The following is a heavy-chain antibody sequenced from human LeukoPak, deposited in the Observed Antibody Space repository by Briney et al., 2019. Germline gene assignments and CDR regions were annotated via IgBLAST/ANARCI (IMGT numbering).Heavy chain of an antibody. CDR1: GGTFSSYA. CDR3: ARDPPLWGDSLAVVFDY. CDR2: IIPIFGTA. J-gene: IGHJ4*02. D-gene: IGHD2-21*02. Sequence: GASVKVSCKASGGTFSSYAISWVRQAPGQGLEWMGGIIPIFGTANYAQKLQGRVTMTTDTSTSTAYMELRSLRSDDTAVYYCARDPPLWGDSLAVVFDYWGQGTLVTVSS. V-gene: IGHV1-69*05.